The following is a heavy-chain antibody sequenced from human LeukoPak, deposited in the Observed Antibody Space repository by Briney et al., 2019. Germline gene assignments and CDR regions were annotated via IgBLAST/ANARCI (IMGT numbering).Heavy chain of an antibody. J-gene: IGHJ4*02. V-gene: IGHV1-2*06. CDR1: GYTLTDYY. CDR2: INPNSGGT. CDR3: ARVCYYESSGYYEC. Sequence: GASVKVSCKASGYTLTDYYMHWARQAPGQGLEWMGRINPNSGGTNYAQKFQGRVTMTRDTSISTVYMELSRLRSDDTSVYYCARVCYYESSGYYECWGQGTLVTVSS. D-gene: IGHD3-22*01.